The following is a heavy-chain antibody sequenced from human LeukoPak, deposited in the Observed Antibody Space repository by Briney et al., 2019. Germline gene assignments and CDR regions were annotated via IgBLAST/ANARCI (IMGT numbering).Heavy chain of an antibody. V-gene: IGHV4-39*01. CDR3: ASGYWDDPISTDY. CDR2: IYYSGST. Sequence: SETLSLTCTVSGGSISSSSYYWAWIRQPPGKGLEWIGNIYYSGSTYYNPSLKSRVTISVDTSKNQFSLRLSSVTAADTAVYYCASGYWDDPISTDYWGQGTLVTVPS. D-gene: IGHD1-1*01. J-gene: IGHJ4*02. CDR1: GGSISSSSYY.